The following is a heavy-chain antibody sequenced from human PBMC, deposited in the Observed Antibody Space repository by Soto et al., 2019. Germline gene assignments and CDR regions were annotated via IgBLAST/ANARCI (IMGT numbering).Heavy chain of an antibody. J-gene: IGHJ3*02. CDR3: ARDRGSGYYSGAFDI. CDR2: INPSGGGT. Sequence: GASVKVSCKASGYTFTSYYMHWVRQAPGQGLEWMGIINPSGGGTSYAQKFQGRVTMTRDTSTSTVYMELSSLRSEDTAVYYCARDRGSGYYSGAFDIWGQGTMVT. D-gene: IGHD3-22*01. CDR1: GYTFTSYY. V-gene: IGHV1-46*03.